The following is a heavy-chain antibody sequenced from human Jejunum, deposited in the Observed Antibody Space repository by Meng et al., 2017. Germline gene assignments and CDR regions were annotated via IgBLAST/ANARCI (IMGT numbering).Heavy chain of an antibody. D-gene: IGHD3-10*01. J-gene: IGHJ4*02. V-gene: IGHV3-30*18. CDR2: TSADGSKN. CDR3: AKKIAGSYYAAADS. CDR1: GFTFSLYG. Sequence: QGQLGESGGGVVQPGRSLRLSCEASGFTFSLYGMHWVRQAPGKGLEWVAITSADGSKNYYADSVKGRFTISRDNSKNTLFLQMNSLRAEDTAVYYCAKKIAGSYYAAADSWGQGTLVTVSS.